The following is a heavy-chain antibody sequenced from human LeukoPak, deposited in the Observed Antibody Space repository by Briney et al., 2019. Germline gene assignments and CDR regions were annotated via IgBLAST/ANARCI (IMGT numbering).Heavy chain of an antibody. D-gene: IGHD2-15*01. CDR2: IYYSGST. J-gene: IGHJ4*02. Sequence: PSETLSLTCTVSGGSISSSSYYWGWIRQPPGKGLEWIGSIYYSGSTYYNPSLKSRVTISVDTSKNQFSLKLSSVTAADTAVYYGARDQEGCSGGSCYPGYFDYWGQGTLVTVSS. V-gene: IGHV4-39*07. CDR1: GGSISSSSYY. CDR3: ARDQEGCSGGSCYPGYFDY.